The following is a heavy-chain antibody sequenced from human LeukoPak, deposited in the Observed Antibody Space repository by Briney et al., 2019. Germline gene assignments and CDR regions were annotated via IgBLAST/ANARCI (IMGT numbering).Heavy chain of an antibody. J-gene: IGHJ5*02. CDR3: ARDWESDARTITDR. V-gene: IGHV1-18*01. D-gene: IGHD5-12*01. CDR2: VSANSGET. CDR1: GYRFTTYG. Sequence: ASAKVSCKASGYRFTTYGISWLRQAPGQGLVWMGWVSANSGETNYAQNFRDRVTLTTDTSTSTAYIELRSLTSDDTAVYYCARDWESDARTITDRWGQGTLVTVSS.